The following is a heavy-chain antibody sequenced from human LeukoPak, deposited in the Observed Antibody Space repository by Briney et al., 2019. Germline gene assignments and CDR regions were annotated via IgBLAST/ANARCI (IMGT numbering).Heavy chain of an antibody. CDR1: GGSITSGGFY. Sequence: SQTLSLTCTVSGGSITSGGFYWSWIRQHPGKGLEWIGYIYYSGNTYYNPSLKSRVTITVDRSKNQFSLKLTSVTAADTAVYYCARVSTETTVYFDYWGQGTLVTVSS. J-gene: IGHJ4*02. CDR3: ARVSTETTVYFDY. V-gene: IGHV4-31*03. CDR2: IYYSGNT. D-gene: IGHD4-17*01.